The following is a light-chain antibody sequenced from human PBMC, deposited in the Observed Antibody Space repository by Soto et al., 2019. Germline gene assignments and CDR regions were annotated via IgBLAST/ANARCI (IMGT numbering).Light chain of an antibody. CDR1: QGIDSW. CDR3: QQAIHFPLA. CDR2: AAS. V-gene: IGKV1-12*01. J-gene: IGKJ4*01. Sequence: DIQMTQSPSSVSASVGDSVTITCRASQGIDSWLAWYQQKPGNAPKLLISAASNLQSGVPARFSGSGSGTEFTLTINSLQPEDVATYFCQQAIHFPLAFGGGTKVEI.